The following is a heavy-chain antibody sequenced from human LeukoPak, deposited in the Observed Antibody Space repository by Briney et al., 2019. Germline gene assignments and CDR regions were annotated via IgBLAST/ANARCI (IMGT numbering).Heavy chain of an antibody. CDR1: GYTFTGYY. CDR2: INPNSGGT. D-gene: IGHD1-7*01. CDR3: ARGRRGGTTFDP. Sequence: ASVKVSCKASGYTFTGYYMHWVRQAPGQGLEWMGWINPNSGGTNYAQKFQGRVTITRNTSISTAYMELSSLRSEDTAVYYCARGRRGGTTFDPWGQGTLVTVSS. J-gene: IGHJ5*02. V-gene: IGHV1-2*02.